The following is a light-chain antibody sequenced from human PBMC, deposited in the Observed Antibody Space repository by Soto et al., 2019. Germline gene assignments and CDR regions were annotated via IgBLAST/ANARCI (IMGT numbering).Light chain of an antibody. CDR1: KTSRSW. J-gene: IGKJ1*01. Sequence: DMQMTPSPSTLSGYVADRVTITYRASKTSRSWLAWYQQKPGQAPKLLIYAASNLYTGVPSRFSGSRSGTDFTLTISSLQPEDFATYYCQQSYSTPRTFGQGTKVDIK. CDR3: QQSYSTPRT. CDR2: AAS. V-gene: IGKV1-39*01.